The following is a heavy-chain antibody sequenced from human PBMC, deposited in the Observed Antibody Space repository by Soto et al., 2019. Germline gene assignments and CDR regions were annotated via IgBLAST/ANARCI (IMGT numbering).Heavy chain of an antibody. CDR1: GFSFSNYW. CDR2: IKTDGSST. J-gene: IGHJ4*02. CDR3: AKREGNTYGLFH. D-gene: IGHD5-18*01. V-gene: IGHV3-74*01. Sequence: EVQLVKSGGGLVQPGGSLRLSCAASGFSFSNYWIHWVRQAPGKGLVWVSRIKTDGSSTDYAASVKGRFTISRDNAKNTLYLQMNSLTAEDTAVYYCAKREGNTYGLFHWGQGTLVTVSS.